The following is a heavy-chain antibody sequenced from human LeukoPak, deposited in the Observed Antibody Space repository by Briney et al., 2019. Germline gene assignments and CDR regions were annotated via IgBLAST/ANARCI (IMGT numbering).Heavy chain of an antibody. J-gene: IGHJ4*02. CDR2: IWYDGNDK. Sequence: GGSLRLSCAASGFTFSSYGMHWVRQAPGKGLEWVALIWYDGNDKYYADSVKGRFTFTRDNSKDTLYLQMNSLRAEDTAVHYCARDRRYGALYYFDYWGQGTLVTVSS. V-gene: IGHV3-33*01. CDR1: GFTFSSYG. D-gene: IGHD4-17*01. CDR3: ARDRRYGALYYFDY.